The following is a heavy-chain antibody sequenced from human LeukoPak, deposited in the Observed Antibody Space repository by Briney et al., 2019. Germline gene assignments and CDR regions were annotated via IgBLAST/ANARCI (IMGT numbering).Heavy chain of an antibody. Sequence: PGGSLRLSCAASGFTFSSYWMHWVRQAPGKGLVWVSRISSDGSSTNYADSVKGRFTISRDNAKNTLYLQMNSLRAEDTAVYYCAKGECGTRPIMITFGGVIVSWGQGTLVTVSS. D-gene: IGHD3-16*02. CDR3: AKGECGTRPIMITFGGVIVS. J-gene: IGHJ5*02. CDR2: ISSDGSST. V-gene: IGHV3-74*01. CDR1: GFTFSSYW.